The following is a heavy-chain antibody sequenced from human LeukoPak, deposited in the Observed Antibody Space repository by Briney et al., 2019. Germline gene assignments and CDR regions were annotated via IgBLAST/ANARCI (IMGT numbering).Heavy chain of an antibody. CDR2: ISSSGSPI. Sequence: PGGSLRLSCQASGFNMNSFEMNWVRQAPGKGLEWVSCISSSGSPIHYADSVKGRFTLSRDNAKNSLFLQMDSLRAEDTAVYYCARDSSGSPSYYDFWSGYSAYWGQGTLVTVSS. D-gene: IGHD3-3*01. J-gene: IGHJ4*02. V-gene: IGHV3-48*03. CDR1: GFNMNSFE. CDR3: ARDSSGSPSYYDFWSGYSAY.